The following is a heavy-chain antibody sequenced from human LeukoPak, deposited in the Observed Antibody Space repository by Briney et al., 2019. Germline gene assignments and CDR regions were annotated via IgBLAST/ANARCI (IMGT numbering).Heavy chain of an antibody. CDR1: GGSISSSSCY. V-gene: IGHV4-39*01. D-gene: IGHD6-6*01. CDR3: ARQGAKNSSGGHYYYYGMDV. Sequence: DPSETLSLTCTVSGGSISSSSCYWGWIRQPPGKGLEWIGSIYYSGSTYYNPSLKSRVTISVDTSKNQFFVKLSSVTAADTAVYYCARQGAKNSSGGHYYYYGMDVWGQGTTVTVSS. J-gene: IGHJ6*02. CDR2: IYYSGST.